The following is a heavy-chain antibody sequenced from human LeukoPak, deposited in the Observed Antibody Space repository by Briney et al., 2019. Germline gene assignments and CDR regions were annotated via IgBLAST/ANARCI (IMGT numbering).Heavy chain of an antibody. J-gene: IGHJ4*02. D-gene: IGHD4-17*01. CDR3: ARAPRAYGDYRVGPDY. CDR2: INPSGGST. CDR1: GYTFTSYY. V-gene: IGHV1-46*01. Sequence: GASVKVSCKASGYTFTSYYMHWVRQAPGQGLEWMGIINPSGGSTSYAQKFQGRVTMTRNTSTSTVYMELSSLRSEDTAVYYCARAPRAYGDYRVGPDYWGQGTLVTVSS.